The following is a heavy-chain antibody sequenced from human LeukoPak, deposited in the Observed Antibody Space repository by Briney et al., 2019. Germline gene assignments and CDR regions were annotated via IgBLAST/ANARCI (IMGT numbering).Heavy chain of an antibody. CDR1: GGTFSSYA. D-gene: IGHD5-18*01. CDR3: AREVDTAMVGMDV. CDR2: IIPILGIA. J-gene: IGHJ6*02. Sequence: SVKVSCKASGGTFSSYAISWVRQAPGQGLEWMGRIIPILGIANYAQKSQGRVTITADKSTSTAYMELSSLRSEDTAVYYCAREVDTAMVGMDVRGQGTTVTVSS. V-gene: IGHV1-69*04.